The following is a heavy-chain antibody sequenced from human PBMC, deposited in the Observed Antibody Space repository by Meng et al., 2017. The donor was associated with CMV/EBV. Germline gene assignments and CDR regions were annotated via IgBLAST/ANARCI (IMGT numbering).Heavy chain of an antibody. CDR2: TYYRSKWYN. CDR1: GDSVSSNSAA. J-gene: IGHJ6*02. Sequence: QTPSLTRAISGDSVSSNSAAWNWIRQSPSRGLEWLGRTYYRSKWYNDYAISVKSRITSNPDTSKNQFSLQLNSVTPEDTAVYYCARDYYDSGGYYYTEGYYHGLDVWGQGTTVTVSS. CDR3: ARDYYDSGGYYYTEGYYHGLDV. V-gene: IGHV6-1*01. D-gene: IGHD3-22*01.